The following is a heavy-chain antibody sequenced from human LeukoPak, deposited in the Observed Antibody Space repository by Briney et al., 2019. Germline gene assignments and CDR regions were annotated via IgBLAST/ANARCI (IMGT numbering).Heavy chain of an antibody. Sequence: VESLKISCQSSGYSFTTYWIGWVRQMPGKGLEWMGIVYPDDSDTKYSPSFRGHVTISADRSSRTAYLQWSSLKASDTAIYYCVRQDSRGFEFWGQGALVAVSS. CDR1: GYSFTTYW. CDR3: VRQDSRGFEF. J-gene: IGHJ4*02. V-gene: IGHV5-51*01. D-gene: IGHD3-22*01. CDR2: VYPDDSDT.